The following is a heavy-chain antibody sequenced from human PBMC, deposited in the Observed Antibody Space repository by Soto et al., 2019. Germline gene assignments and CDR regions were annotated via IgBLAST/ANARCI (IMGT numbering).Heavy chain of an antibody. V-gene: IGHV4-59*01. CDR1: GGSISSYY. Sequence: SETLSLTCTVSGGSISSYYWSWIRQPPGKGLEWIGYIYYSGSTNYNPSLKSRVTISVDTSKNQFSLKLSSVTAADTAVYYCARVGYYDFWSGYRYWGQGTLVTVSS. CDR2: IYYSGST. D-gene: IGHD3-3*01. J-gene: IGHJ4*02. CDR3: ARVGYYDFWSGYRY.